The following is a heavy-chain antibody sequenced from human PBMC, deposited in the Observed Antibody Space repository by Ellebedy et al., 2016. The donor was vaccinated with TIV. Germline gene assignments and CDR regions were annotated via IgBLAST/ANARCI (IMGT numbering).Heavy chain of an antibody. Sequence: GESLKISCVASGFTFSSYAMCWVRQAPGKGLEWVALIWSDGSLKYYADSVRGRFPLSRDNSKNTLYLQMNSLRADDTAVYYCAREVEGGQGDMDVWGQGTAVTVS. CDR2: IWSDGSLK. D-gene: IGHD3-16*01. CDR3: AREVEGGQGDMDV. V-gene: IGHV3-33*07. CDR1: GFTFSSYA. J-gene: IGHJ6*02.